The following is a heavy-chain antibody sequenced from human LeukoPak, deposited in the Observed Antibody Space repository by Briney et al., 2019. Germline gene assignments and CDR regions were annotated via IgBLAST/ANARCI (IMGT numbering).Heavy chain of an antibody. CDR3: ARQQRGYTYGFDY. J-gene: IGHJ4*02. V-gene: IGHV4-59*01. CDR2: IYYSGNT. CDR1: GGSISDYY. Sequence: PSETLSLTGTVSGGSISDYYWNWIRQPPGKGLEWIGYIYYSGNTNYNPSLKSRVTISVDTSKNQFSLKLSSVTAADTAVYYCARQQRGYTYGFDYWGQGTLVTVSS. D-gene: IGHD5-18*01.